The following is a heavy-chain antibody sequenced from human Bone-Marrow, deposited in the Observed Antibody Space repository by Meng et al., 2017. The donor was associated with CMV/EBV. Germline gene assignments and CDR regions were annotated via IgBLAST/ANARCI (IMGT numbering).Heavy chain of an antibody. CDR1: GFTFSSYS. CDR2: ISSSSSYI. Sequence: GESLKISCAASGFTFSSYSMNWVRQAPGKGLEWVSSISSSSSYIYYADSVKGRFTISRDNAKNSLYLQMNSLRAEGTAVYYCARDRGPYYYDSSGYPPDAFDIWGQGTMVTVSS. CDR3: ARDRGPYYYDSSGYPPDAFDI. J-gene: IGHJ3*02. V-gene: IGHV3-21*01. D-gene: IGHD3-22*01.